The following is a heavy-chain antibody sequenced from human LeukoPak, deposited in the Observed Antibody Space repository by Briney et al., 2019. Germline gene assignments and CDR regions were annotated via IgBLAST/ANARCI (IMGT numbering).Heavy chain of an antibody. CDR2: INWNGGST. J-gene: IGHJ4*02. V-gene: IGHV3-20*04. D-gene: IGHD2-15*01. Sequence: GGSLRLSCAASGFTFDDYGMSWVRQAPGKGLEWVSGINWNGGSTGYADSVKGRFTISRDNAKNSLYLQMNSLRAEDTALYYCARDFPAEELVAATGGYWGQGTLVTVSS. CDR3: ARDFPAEELVAATGGY. CDR1: GFTFDDYG.